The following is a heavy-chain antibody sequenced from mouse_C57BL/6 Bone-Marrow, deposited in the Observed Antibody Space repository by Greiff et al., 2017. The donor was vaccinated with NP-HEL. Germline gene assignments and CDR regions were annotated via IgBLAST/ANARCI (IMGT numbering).Heavy chain of an antibody. CDR1: GFSFNTYA. CDR2: IRSKSNNYAT. J-gene: IGHJ4*01. V-gene: IGHV10-1*01. D-gene: IGHD2-1*01. CDR3: VRPGAYGNYEGDY. Sequence: VQLKESGGGLVQPKGSLKLSCAASGFSFNTYAMNWVRQAPGKGLEWVARIRSKSNNYATYYADSVKDRFTISRDDSESMLYLQMNNLKTEDTAMYYCVRPGAYGNYEGDYWGQGTSVTVSS.